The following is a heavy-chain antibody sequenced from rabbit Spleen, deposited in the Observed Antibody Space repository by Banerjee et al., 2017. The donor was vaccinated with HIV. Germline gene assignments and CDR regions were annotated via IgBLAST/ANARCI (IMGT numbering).Heavy chain of an antibody. CDR2: IDAGSSGRT. V-gene: IGHV1S40*01. J-gene: IGHJ4*01. Sequence: QSLEESGGDLVKPGASLTLTCTASGFSFSSSYWICWVRQAPGKGLEWIACIDAGSSGRTYYASWAKGRFTISKTSSTTVTLQMTSLTAADTATYFCARDSGGLGDVFTVAYYLNLWGQGTLVTVS. CDR3: ARDSGGLGDVFTVAYYLNL. CDR1: GFSFSSSYW. D-gene: IGHD1-1*01.